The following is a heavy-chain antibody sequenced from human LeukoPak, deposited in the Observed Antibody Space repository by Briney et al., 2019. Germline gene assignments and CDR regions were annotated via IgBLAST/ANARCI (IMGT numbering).Heavy chain of an antibody. CDR3: VRHGESGRHHSYFDY. CDR2: IYSSGST. V-gene: IGHV4-59*08. J-gene: IGHJ4*02. CDR1: GGSISSYY. Sequence: SETLSLTCTVSGGSISSYYWGWIRQPTGKGLEWIGYIYSSGSTNYNSSLKSRVAISVDTSKNQFSLKVSSVTAGDTAIYYCVRHGESGRHHSYFDYWGQGTLVTVSS. D-gene: IGHD3-10*01.